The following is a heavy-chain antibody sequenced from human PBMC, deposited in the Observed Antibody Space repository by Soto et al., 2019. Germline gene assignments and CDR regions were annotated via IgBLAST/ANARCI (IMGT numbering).Heavy chain of an antibody. CDR2: MNPKSGNT. V-gene: IGHV1-8*01. CDR1: GYTFTSYD. J-gene: IGHJ5*02. D-gene: IGHD2-2*01. Sequence: GASVKVSCKASGYTFTSYDINWVRQAPGQGLEWMGWMNPKSGNTGYAQKFQGRVTMTRNTSISTAYMGLSSLRSEDTAVYYCARGLQDIVVVPAARGLNWFDPWGQGTLVTVPS. CDR3: ARGLQDIVVVPAARGLNWFDP.